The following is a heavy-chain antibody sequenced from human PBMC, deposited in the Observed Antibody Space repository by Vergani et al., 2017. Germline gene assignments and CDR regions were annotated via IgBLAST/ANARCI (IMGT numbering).Heavy chain of an antibody. V-gene: IGHV1-2*02. D-gene: IGHD2-21*01. CDR1: GSTFTGYF. CDR2: INPVLGKT. J-gene: IGHJ4*02. Sequence: QVQLVQSGAEVKKPGASVRVSCKASGSTFTGYFMHWVRQAPGQGLEWVGWINPVLGKTKYAQDFQGRLTITADTSTSTAYMELTSLRSQDTAVYYCATDIQQEGDYWGQGTLVTVSS. CDR3: ATDIQQEGDY.